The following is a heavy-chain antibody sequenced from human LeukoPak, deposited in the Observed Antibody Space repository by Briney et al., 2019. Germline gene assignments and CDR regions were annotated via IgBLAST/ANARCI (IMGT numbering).Heavy chain of an antibody. CDR3: AKDSTVTTLAY. J-gene: IGHJ4*02. V-gene: IGHV3-30*18. Sequence: GGSLRLSCAASGFTFSLYTMNWVRQAPGKGLEWVAVISYDGSNKYYADSVKGRFTISRDNSKNTLYLQMNSLRAEDTAVYYCAKDSTVTTLAYWGQGTLVTVSS. CDR1: GFTFSLYT. D-gene: IGHD4-17*01. CDR2: ISYDGSNK.